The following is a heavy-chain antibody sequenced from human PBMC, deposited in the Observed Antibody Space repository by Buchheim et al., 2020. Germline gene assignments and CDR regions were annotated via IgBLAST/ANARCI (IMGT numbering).Heavy chain of an antibody. Sequence: QVQLQESGPGLVKPSQTLSLTCNVTSGSISSSDYYWSWIRQPPGKALEYIGNIHYTVSAYYNPSLKSRVTISKDTSRNQFSLNLNSVTAADTAVYYCVREGRGYSGYDYDYWGPGIL. J-gene: IGHJ4*02. V-gene: IGHV4-30-4*01. CDR1: SGSISSSDYY. CDR3: VREGRGYSGYDYDY. CDR2: IHYTVSA. D-gene: IGHD5-12*01.